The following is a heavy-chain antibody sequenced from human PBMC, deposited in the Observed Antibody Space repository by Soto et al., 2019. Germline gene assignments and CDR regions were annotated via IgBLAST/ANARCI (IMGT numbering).Heavy chain of an antibody. CDR3: TAKDTAMAH. Sequence: GGSLRLSCAASGLTFSDAWMNWVRQVPGKGLEWVGRIKSKTDGGTTDYAAPVKGRFTISRDDSKNTLYLQMNSLKTEDTALYYCTAKDTAMAHWGQGTLVTVSS. CDR1: GLTFSDAW. CDR2: IKSKTDGGTT. V-gene: IGHV3-15*07. D-gene: IGHD5-18*01. J-gene: IGHJ4*02.